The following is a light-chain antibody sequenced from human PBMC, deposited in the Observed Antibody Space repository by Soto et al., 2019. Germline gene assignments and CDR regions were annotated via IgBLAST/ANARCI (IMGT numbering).Light chain of an antibody. J-gene: IGKJ5*01. CDR3: QQRSGYPIT. CDR2: KAS. Sequence: DVQMTKSPSTLSAFVGDRVTITCRASDSISSWLAWYQQKPGKAPKLLIYKASNLASGVPSRFSGSGSGTEFTLTISSLQPDDFATYYCQQRSGYPITFGQGTRLEIK. CDR1: DSISSW. V-gene: IGKV1-5*03.